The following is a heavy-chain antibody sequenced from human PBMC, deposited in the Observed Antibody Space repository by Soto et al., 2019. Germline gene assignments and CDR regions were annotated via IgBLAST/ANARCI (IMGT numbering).Heavy chain of an antibody. Sequence: SVKVSCKASGGTFSSYTISWVRQAPGQRLGWMGRIIPILGIANYAQKFQGRVTITADKSTSTAYMELSSLRSEDTAVYYCARDLGLHYYYYMDVWGKGTTVTVSS. D-gene: IGHD4-17*01. CDR2: IIPILGIA. CDR3: ARDLGLHYYYYMDV. J-gene: IGHJ6*03. V-gene: IGHV1-69*04. CDR1: GGTFSSYT.